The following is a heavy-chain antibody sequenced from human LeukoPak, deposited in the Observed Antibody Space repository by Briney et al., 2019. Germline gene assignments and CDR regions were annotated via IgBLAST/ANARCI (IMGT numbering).Heavy chain of an antibody. CDR1: GGSISSGGYS. D-gene: IGHD4-17*01. Sequence: SETLSLTCAVSGGSISSGGYSWSWLRQPPGRGLVWIGYIYRSGNTYYNPSLKIRVTISVDRSKNQFSLKLSSVTAADTAVYYCARAENGNYVSSNYGMDVWGQGTTVTVSS. CDR3: ARAENGNYVSSNYGMDV. J-gene: IGHJ6*02. CDR2: IYRSGNT. V-gene: IGHV4-30-2*01.